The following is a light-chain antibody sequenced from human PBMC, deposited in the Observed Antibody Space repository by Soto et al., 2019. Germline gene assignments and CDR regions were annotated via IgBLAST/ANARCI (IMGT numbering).Light chain of an antibody. J-gene: IGKJ4*01. CDR3: HQANSFPRST. V-gene: IGKV1-12*01. CDR2: AAS. Sequence: DIQMTQSPSSVSASVGDKVTITCRASQDISIWLAWYQQKPGKAPKLLIYAASTLQSGVPSRFSGRGSGTDFTLTISSLQPEDFATYYCHQANSFPRSTFGGGTKVEI. CDR1: QDISIW.